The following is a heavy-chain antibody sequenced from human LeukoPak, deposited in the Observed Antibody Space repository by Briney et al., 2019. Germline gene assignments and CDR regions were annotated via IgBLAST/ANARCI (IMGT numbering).Heavy chain of an antibody. J-gene: IGHJ4*02. Sequence: SETLSLTCTVSRCSHSSGCYYWSRIRQHPGKGLEWIGYIYYSGSTYYNPSLKSRVTISVDTSKNQFSLKLSSVTAADTAVYYCETGDDVCGTSFDYWGQGTLVTVSS. CDR3: ETGDDVCGTSFDY. CDR1: RCSHSSGCYY. CDR2: IYYSGST. D-gene: IGHD3-16*01. V-gene: IGHV4-31*03.